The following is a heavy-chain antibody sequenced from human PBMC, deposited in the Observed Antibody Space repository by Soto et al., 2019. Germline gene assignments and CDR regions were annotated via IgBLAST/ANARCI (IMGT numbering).Heavy chain of an antibody. CDR2: IKSKTDGGTT. CDR3: TTELANYDFWSGYYSYYYYYGMDV. J-gene: IGHJ6*02. D-gene: IGHD3-3*01. V-gene: IGHV3-15*07. Sequence: GGSLRLSCAASGFTFSNAWMNWVRQAPGKGLEWVGRIKSKTDGGTTDYAAPVKGRFTISRDDSKNTLYLQMNSLKTEDTAVYYCTTELANYDFWSGYYSYYYYYGMDVWGQGTTVTVSS. CDR1: GFTFSNAW.